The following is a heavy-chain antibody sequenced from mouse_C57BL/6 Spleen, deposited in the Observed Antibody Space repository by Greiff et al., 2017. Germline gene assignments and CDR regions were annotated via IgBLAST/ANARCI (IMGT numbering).Heavy chain of an antibody. CDR3: ANKGDGSSY. J-gene: IGHJ2*01. V-gene: IGHV1-59*01. Sequence: VQLQQPGAELVRPGASVKLSCKASGYTFTSYWMHWVKQRPGQGLEWIGVIDPSDSYTNYNQKFKGKATLTVDKSSSPAYMQLSSLTAEDSAVYYCANKGDGSSYWGQGTTLTVSS. D-gene: IGHD1-1*01. CDR2: IDPSDSYT. CDR1: GYTFTSYW.